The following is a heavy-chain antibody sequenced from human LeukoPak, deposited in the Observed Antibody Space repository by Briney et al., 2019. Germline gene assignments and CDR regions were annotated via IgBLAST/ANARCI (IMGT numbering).Heavy chain of an antibody. J-gene: IGHJ4*02. CDR1: GGSITSDSYY. CDR3: ARNTYYDGRGFFGY. D-gene: IGHD3-22*01. Sequence: SETLSLTCTVSGGSITSDSYYWSWIRQPAGKGLQWIGFVSSGGSINYNPSLRSRVTILVDTSKNQFSLKLSSVTAADTAVYYCARNTYYDGRGFFGYWGQGTLATVSS. CDR2: VSSGGSI. V-gene: IGHV4-61*02.